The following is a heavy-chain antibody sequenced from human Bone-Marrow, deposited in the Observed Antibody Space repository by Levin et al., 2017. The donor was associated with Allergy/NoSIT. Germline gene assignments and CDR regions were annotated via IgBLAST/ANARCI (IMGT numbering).Heavy chain of an antibody. D-gene: IGHD2-2*01. J-gene: IGHJ3*02. CDR3: AKVFSCSSTSCYVSPQKLGIRLGLYDAFDI. Sequence: PGGSLRLSCAASGFTFSSYAMSWVRQAPGKGLEWVSAISGSGGSTYYADSVKGRFTISRDNSKNTLYLQMNSLRAEDTAVYYCAKVFSCSSTSCYVSPQKLGIRLGLYDAFDIWGQGTMVTVSS. CDR2: ISGSGGST. CDR1: GFTFSSYA. V-gene: IGHV3-23*01.